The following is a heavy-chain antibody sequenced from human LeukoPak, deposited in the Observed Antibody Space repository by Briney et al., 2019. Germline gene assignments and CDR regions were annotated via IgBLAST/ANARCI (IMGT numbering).Heavy chain of an antibody. V-gene: IGHV3-74*01. CDR2: INSVGSST. CDR1: GSGFTFSSDW. D-gene: IGHD1-26*01. J-gene: IGHJ5*02. Sequence: GGSLRLSCAASGSGFTFSSDWMHWVRQAPGKGLVWVSCINSVGSSTSYADSVKGRFTISRDNSKNTLYLQMNSLRAEDTAVYYCARDESYSGSYSPWGQGELVTVSS. CDR3: ARDESYSGSYSP.